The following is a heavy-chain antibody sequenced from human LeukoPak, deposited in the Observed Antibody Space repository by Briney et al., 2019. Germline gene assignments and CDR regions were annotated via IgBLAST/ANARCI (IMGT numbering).Heavy chain of an antibody. J-gene: IGHJ4*02. CDR2: INHSGST. D-gene: IGHD2-2*01. CDR3: ARRVVPATIDY. Sequence: PSETLSLTCAVYGGSFSDYYWSWIRQPPGKGLEWIGEINHSGSTDYNPSLKSQVTISVDTSKNQFSLKVSFVTAADTALYYCARRVVPATIDYWGQGSLVTVSS. CDR1: GGSFSDYY. V-gene: IGHV4-34*01.